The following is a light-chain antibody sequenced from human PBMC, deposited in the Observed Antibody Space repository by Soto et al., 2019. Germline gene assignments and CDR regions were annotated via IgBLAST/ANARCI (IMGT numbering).Light chain of an antibody. CDR1: QSVSSY. V-gene: IGKV3-11*01. CDR2: DAS. CDR3: QQPSDWSIP. J-gene: IGKJ5*01. Sequence: EIVLTQSPATLSLSPGERATLSCRASQSVSSYLAWYQQKPGQAPRLLIYDASNRATGIPARFSGSGSGTDFTLTISSLEPEDFEVYYSQQPSDWSIPFGQATRLEIK.